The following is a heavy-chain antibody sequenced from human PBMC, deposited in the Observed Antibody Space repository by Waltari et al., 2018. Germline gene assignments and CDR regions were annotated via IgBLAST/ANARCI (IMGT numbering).Heavy chain of an antibody. CDR3: ASHFEDYYYYMDV. Sequence: EVQLVESGGGLVTPGESLRLSCVASGFSFHPYTMNWVRQAPGKGLCCVSSIVANGNYKSCSDSVKARFTTSRDNARNSLYLQMTSLRVEDTAIYFCASHFEDYYYYMDVWGKGTTVTVSS. CDR1: GFSFHPYT. J-gene: IGHJ6*03. V-gene: IGHV3-21*01. CDR2: IVANGNYK.